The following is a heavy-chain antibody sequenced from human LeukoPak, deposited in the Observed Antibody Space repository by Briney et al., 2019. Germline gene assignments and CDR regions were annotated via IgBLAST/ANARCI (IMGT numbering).Heavy chain of an antibody. D-gene: IGHD3-22*01. V-gene: IGHV3-11*04. CDR1: GFTFSDYY. CDR3: ARLCRNYYDSSSLDY. CDR2: ISSSSSTI. J-gene: IGHJ4*02. Sequence: GGSLRLSCAAPGFTFSDYYMSWIRQAPGKGLEWVSYISSSSSTIYYADSVKGRFTISRDNAKNSLYLQLNSLRDEDTAVYYCARLCRNYYDSSSLDYWGQGTLVTVSS.